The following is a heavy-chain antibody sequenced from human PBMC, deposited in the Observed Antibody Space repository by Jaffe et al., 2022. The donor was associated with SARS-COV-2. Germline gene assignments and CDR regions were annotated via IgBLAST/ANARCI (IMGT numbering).Heavy chain of an antibody. CDR1: GFTFSSYA. V-gene: IGHV3-23*04. CDR3: ANTYGGNPQEEARYDY. D-gene: IGHD2-15*01. CDR2: ISGSGGST. J-gene: IGHJ4*02. Sequence: EVQLVESGGGLVQPGGSLRLSCAASGFTFSSYAMSWVRQAPGKGLEWVSAISGSGGSTYYADSVKGRFTISRDNSKNTLYLQMNSLRAEDTAVYYCANTYGGNPQEEARYDYWGQGTLVTVSS.